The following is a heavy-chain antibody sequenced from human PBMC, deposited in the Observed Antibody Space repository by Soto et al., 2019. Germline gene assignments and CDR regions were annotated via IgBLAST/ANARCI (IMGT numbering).Heavy chain of an antibody. D-gene: IGHD2-21*02. CDR1: GFTFSSYA. CDR3: AKVGSGSYCGGDCYSIYFDY. CDR2: ISGSGGST. V-gene: IGHV3-23*01. J-gene: IGHJ4*02. Sequence: GESLKISCAASGFTFSSYAMSWVRQAPGKGLEWVSAISGSGGSTYYADSVKGRFTISRDNSKNTLYLQMNSLRAEDTAVYYCAKVGSGSYCGGDCYSIYFDYWGQGTLVTVSS.